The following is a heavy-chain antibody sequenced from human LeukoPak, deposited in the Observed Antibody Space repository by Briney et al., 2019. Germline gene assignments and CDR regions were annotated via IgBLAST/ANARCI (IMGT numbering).Heavy chain of an antibody. CDR1: GXTFSNFG. V-gene: IGHV3-30*03. Sequence: GSLRLSCSASGXTFSNFGMHWVRQAPGKGLEWVAVISYDGSNKYYVDSVKGRFTISRDNSENTLYLQMHSLSAEDTAVFYCAREGRSYSLDYWGQGTLVTVSS. CDR2: ISYDGSNK. J-gene: IGHJ4*02. D-gene: IGHD3-10*01. CDR3: AREGRSYSLDY.